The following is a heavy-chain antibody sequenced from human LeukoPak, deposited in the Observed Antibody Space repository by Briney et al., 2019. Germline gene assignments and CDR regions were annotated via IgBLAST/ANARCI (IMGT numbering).Heavy chain of an antibody. D-gene: IGHD3-3*01. CDR3: AKDRPYYDFWSGYYTSGY. Sequence: GGSLRLSCAASGFTFSSSAMSWVRQAPGKGLEWVSAISNNGGYTYYADSVKGRFTISRDNSKNTLYLQMNSLRAEDTAVYYCAKDRPYYDFWSGYYTSGYWGQGTLVTVSS. CDR1: GFTFSSSA. CDR2: ISNNGGYT. V-gene: IGHV3-23*01. J-gene: IGHJ4*02.